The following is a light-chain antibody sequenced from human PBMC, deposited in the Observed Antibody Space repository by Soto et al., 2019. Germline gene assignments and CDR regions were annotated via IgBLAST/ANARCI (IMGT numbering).Light chain of an antibody. CDR3: QSYDSSLSGREV. Sequence: QSVLTQPPSVSGAPGQRVTISCTGSSSNIGGGYDVHWYQQLPGTAPKLLIYANRDRPSGVPDRFSGSKSGSSASLAITGLQAEDEADYYCQSYDSSLSGREVFGGGTQLTVL. V-gene: IGLV1-40*01. J-gene: IGLJ2*01. CDR1: SSNIGGGYD. CDR2: ANR.